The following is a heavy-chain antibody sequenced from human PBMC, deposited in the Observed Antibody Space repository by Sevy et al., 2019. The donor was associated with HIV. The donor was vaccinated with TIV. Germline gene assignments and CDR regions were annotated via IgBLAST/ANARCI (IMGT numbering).Heavy chain of an antibody. Sequence: GGSLRLSCEASGFTFRSYAMSWVRQAPGKGLEWVSGIIGSGVNTYYADSVKGRFTVSRDNSKNTLYVQMNSLRAEDTAVYYCAKGVSWLVLGGYFDYWGQGTPVTVSS. CDR2: IIGSGVNT. D-gene: IGHD6-19*01. V-gene: IGHV3-23*01. J-gene: IGHJ4*02. CDR3: AKGVSWLVLGGYFDY. CDR1: GFTFRSYA.